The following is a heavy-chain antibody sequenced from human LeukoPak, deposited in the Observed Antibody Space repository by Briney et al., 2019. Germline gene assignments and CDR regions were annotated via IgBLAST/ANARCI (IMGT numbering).Heavy chain of an antibody. CDR2: FDPEDGET. CDR3: ATSILRFLEWFGAFDI. J-gene: IGHJ3*02. V-gene: IGHV1-24*01. D-gene: IGHD3-3*01. Sequence: ASVKVSCKVSGYTLTELSMHWVRQAPGKGLEWMGGFDPEDGETIYAQKFQGRVTMTEDTSTDTAYMELSSLRSEDTAVYYCATSILRFLEWFGAFDIWGQGTMVTVSS. CDR1: GYTLTELS.